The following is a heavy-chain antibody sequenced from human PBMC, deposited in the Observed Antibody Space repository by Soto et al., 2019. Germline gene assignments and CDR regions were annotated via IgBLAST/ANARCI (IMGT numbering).Heavy chain of an antibody. J-gene: IGHJ5*02. V-gene: IGHV1-18*01. CDR1: GYTFTSYG. CDR2: ISAYNGNT. CDR3: ARDGDCSGGSCYSSWFDP. Sequence: ASVKVSCKASGYTFTSYGISWVRQAPGQGLEWMGWISAYNGNTNYAQKLQGRVTMTTDTSTSTAYMELRSLRSDDTAVYYCARDGDCSGGSCYSSWFDPWGQGTLVTVPQ. D-gene: IGHD2-15*01.